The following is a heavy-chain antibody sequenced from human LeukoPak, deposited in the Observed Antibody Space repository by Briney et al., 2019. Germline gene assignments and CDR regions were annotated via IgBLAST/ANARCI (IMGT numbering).Heavy chain of an antibody. V-gene: IGHV3-23*01. CDR1: GFTFSSYA. CDR2: ISGSGGST. Sequence: GGSLRLSCAASGFTFSSYAMSWVRQAPGKGLEWVSAISGSGGSTYNADSVKGRFTISRDNSKNTLYLQMNSLRAEGTAVYYCALLYCGGDCYFRYWGQGTLVTGSS. J-gene: IGHJ4*02. D-gene: IGHD2-21*02. CDR3: ALLYCGGDCYFRY.